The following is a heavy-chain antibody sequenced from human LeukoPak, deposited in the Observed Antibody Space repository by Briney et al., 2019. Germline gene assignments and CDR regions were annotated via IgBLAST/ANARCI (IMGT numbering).Heavy chain of an antibody. CDR1: GFTFSSYE. D-gene: IGHD2-8*01. CDR2: ISSSGSTI. J-gene: IGHJ6*03. CDR3: ARAVKWAYYYYYMDV. V-gene: IGHV3-48*03. Sequence: GGSLRLSCAASGFTFSSYEMNWVRQAPGKGLEWVSYISSSGSTIYYADSVKGRFTISRDNAKNSLYLQMNSLRAEDTAVYYCARAVKWAYYYYYMDVWGKGTTVTIPS.